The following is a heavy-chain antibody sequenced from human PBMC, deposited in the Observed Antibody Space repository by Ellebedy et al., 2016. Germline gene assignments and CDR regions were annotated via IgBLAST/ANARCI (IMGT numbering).Heavy chain of an antibody. D-gene: IGHD2-2*01. Sequence: GESLKISCAASGFTFNYYSMTWVRQAPGKGLEWVATIDRDGGEKYNVDSVKGRFTVSRDNAKNSVSLHMNSLRVEDTAVYYCARIYLLPVPNFDYWGQGTQVTVSS. J-gene: IGHJ4*02. V-gene: IGHV3-7*01. CDR3: ARIYLLPVPNFDY. CDR1: GFTFNYYS. CDR2: IDRDGGEK.